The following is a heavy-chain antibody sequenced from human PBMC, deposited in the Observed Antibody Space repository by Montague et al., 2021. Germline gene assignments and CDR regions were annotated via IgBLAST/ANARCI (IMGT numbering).Heavy chain of an antibody. CDR2: IHHSGIT. V-gene: IGHV4-34*01. Sequence: SETLSLTCAVSGGSFSAYYWDWIRQPPGKGLEWIGEIHHSGITYYNLSLNSRLTISLDTSKNQFSLKLNSVTAADTAVYFCARRSRLKSPVDYWGQGTLVTVSS. CDR1: GGSFSAYY. CDR3: ARRSRLKSPVDY. J-gene: IGHJ4*02.